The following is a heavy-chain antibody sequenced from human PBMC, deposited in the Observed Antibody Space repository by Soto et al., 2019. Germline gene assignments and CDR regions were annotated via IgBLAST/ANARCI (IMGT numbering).Heavy chain of an antibody. CDR1: GFTFDDYA. J-gene: IGHJ4*02. D-gene: IGHD6-19*01. Sequence: EVQLVESGGGLVQPGRSLRLSCAASGFTFDDYAMHWVRQAPGKGLEWVSGISWNSGSIGYADSVKGRFTISRDNAKNSLYLQMNSLRAEDTALYYCAKDGRAVAGYFDYWCQGPLVTVSS. CDR3: AKDGRAVAGYFDY. CDR2: ISWNSGSI. V-gene: IGHV3-9*01.